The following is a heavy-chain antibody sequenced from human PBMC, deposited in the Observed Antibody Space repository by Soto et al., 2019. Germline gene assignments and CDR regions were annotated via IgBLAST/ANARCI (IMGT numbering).Heavy chain of an antibody. CDR1: GDPMSSYY. D-gene: IGHD3-3*01. J-gene: IGHJ4*02. CDR2: IHYTGST. Sequence: PSETLSLTCTVSGDPMSSYYWNWIRQTPGKGLEWIGYIHYTGSTSYNPSLESRVTIPLDASMTRFSLKLSSVTAADTAFYYCARNPKDLRNGYYFDYWGQGALVTVSS. CDR3: ARNPKDLRNGYYFDY. V-gene: IGHV4-59*01.